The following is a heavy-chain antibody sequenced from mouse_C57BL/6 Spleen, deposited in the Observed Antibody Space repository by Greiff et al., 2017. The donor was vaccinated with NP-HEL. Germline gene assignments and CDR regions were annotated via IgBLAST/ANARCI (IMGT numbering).Heavy chain of an antibody. CDR2: INPNNGGT. V-gene: IGHV1-26*01. CDR3: ARSYDYDVGPFAY. CDR1: GYTFTDYY. Sequence: VQLQQSGPELVKPGASVKISCKASGYTFTDYYMNWVKQSHGKSLEWIGDINPNNGGTSYNQKFKGKATLTVDKSSSTAYMELRSLTSEDSAVYYCARSYDYDVGPFAYWGQGTLVTVSA. D-gene: IGHD2-4*01. J-gene: IGHJ3*01.